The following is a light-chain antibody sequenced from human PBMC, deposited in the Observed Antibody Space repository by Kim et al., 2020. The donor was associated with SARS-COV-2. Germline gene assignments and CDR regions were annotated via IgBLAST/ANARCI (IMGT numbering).Light chain of an antibody. CDR1: RLGDKY. CDR3: QSWESSTVV. V-gene: IGLV3-1*01. J-gene: IGLJ2*01. CDR2: HDT. Sequence: SYELTQPPSVSGSPGQTASITCSGDRLGDKYACWYQQKPGQSPVLVIYHDTKRPSGIPERFSGSNSGNTATLTITGTQAMAEADYYCQSWESSTVVFGGG.